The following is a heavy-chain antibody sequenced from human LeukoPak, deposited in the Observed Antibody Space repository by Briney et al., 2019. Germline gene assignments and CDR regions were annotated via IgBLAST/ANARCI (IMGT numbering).Heavy chain of an antibody. CDR1: GGSFSGYY. D-gene: IGHD3-10*01. CDR3: ARAVSSRVRGVYDY. J-gene: IGHJ4*02. CDR2: INHSGST. V-gene: IGHV4-34*01. Sequence: SESLSLTCAVYGGSFSGYYWSWIRQPPGKGLEWIGEINHSGSTNYNPSLKSRVTISVDTSNNQFSPKLSSVTAADTAVYYCARAVSSRVRGVYDYWGQGTLVTVST.